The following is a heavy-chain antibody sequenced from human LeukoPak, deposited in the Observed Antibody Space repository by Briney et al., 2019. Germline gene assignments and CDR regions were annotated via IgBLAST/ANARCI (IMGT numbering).Heavy chain of an antibody. D-gene: IGHD3-16*01. CDR3: ARFTYTTRPSDV. CDR1: GGSISGYY. Sequence: SETLSLTCFVSGGSISGYYWSWIRQPPGQTLEWIGYIYSSGSTNYNPSLQSRVTMSVDTSMNQFSLRLSSVAAADTAVYYCARFTYTTRPSDVWGEGTTVTVSS. V-gene: IGHV4-4*09. J-gene: IGHJ6*04. CDR2: IYSSGST.